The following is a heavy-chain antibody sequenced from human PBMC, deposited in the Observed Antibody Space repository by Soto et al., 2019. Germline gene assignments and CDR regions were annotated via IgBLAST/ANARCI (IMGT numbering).Heavy chain of an antibody. Sequence: PGGSLRLSCASSGLTFSNYWISWVRQAPGKGLEWVANIKEDGSEKHYVDSVKGRFTISRDNAKNSLYLQMNSLRVEDTAVYFCSRDVVVGAKALNYWGQGALVTVSS. D-gene: IGHD2-15*01. V-gene: IGHV3-7*01. CDR3: SRDVVVGAKALNY. CDR2: IKEDGSEK. J-gene: IGHJ4*02. CDR1: GLTFSNYW.